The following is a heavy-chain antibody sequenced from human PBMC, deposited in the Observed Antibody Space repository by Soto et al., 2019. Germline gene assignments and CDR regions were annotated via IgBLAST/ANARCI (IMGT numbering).Heavy chain of an antibody. CDR1: GYTFSDFD. CDR2: MNAKSGDT. J-gene: IGHJ6*02. Sequence: QAHLVQSGAELTRPGASVKVSCKASGYTFSDFDINWLRQASGQGPEWMGWMNAKSGDTFFPQRFQGNFNMTWDTAMSTAYMEVGSLTSDDTAIYYCARGNPFDYAGFDVWGQGTTVAVSS. D-gene: IGHD3-16*01. V-gene: IGHV1-8*01. CDR3: ARGNPFDYAGFDV.